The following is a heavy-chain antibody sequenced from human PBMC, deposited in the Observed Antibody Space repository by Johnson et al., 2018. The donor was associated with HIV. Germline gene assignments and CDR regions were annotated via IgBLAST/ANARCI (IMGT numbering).Heavy chain of an antibody. CDR3: ARGRSSSSTAAFDI. Sequence: QVQLVESGGGVVQPGRSLRLSCAASGFSLSSYAMHWVRQAPGKGLEWVAVISYDGSNKYFADSVKGRFTISRDNSKNTLYLQMKSLRGEDTAVYSCARGRSSSSTAAFDIWGQGTMVTVSS. V-gene: IGHV3-30*04. D-gene: IGHD6-6*01. CDR2: ISYDGSNK. J-gene: IGHJ3*02. CDR1: GFSLSSYA.